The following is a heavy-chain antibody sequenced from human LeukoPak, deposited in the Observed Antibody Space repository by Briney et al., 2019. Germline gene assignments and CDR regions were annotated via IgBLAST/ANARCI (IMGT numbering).Heavy chain of an antibody. CDR3: ARGGYYDSSGYFPLNY. V-gene: IGHV4-4*07. D-gene: IGHD3-22*01. CDR1: GGSISSYY. CDR2: IYTSGST. Sequence: PSETLSLTCTVSGGSISSYYWSWIRQPAGKGLEWIGRIYTSGSTNYNPSLKSRVTMSVDTSKNQFSLKLSSVTAADTAVYYCARGGYYDSSGYFPLNYWGQGTLVTVSS. J-gene: IGHJ4*02.